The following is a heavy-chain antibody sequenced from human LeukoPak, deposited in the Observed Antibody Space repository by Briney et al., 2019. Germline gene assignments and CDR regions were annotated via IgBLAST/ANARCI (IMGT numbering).Heavy chain of an antibody. Sequence: GRSLRLSCAASGFTFDDYAMHWVRQAPGKGLEWVSGISWNSGSIGYADSVKGRFTISRDNAKNSLYLQMNSLRAEDTAVYYCAKAQSPGYDILTGYPLGYYYMDVWGKGTTVTVSS. J-gene: IGHJ6*03. CDR2: ISWNSGSI. V-gene: IGHV3-9*01. CDR3: AKAQSPGYDILTGYPLGYYYMDV. CDR1: GFTFDDYA. D-gene: IGHD3-9*01.